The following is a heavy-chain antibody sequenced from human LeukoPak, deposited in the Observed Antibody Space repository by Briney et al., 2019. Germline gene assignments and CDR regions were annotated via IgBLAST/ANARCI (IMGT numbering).Heavy chain of an antibody. CDR1: GGSISSGGYY. CDR3: ARGRKWLRLGYFDY. J-gene: IGHJ4*02. CDR2: IYYSGST. Sequence: SETLSLTCTVSGGSISSGGYYWSWIRQHPGKGLEWIGYIYYSGSTYYNPSLKSRVTISVDTSKNQFSLKLSSVTAADTAVYYCARGRKWLRLGYFDYWGQGTLVTVSS. D-gene: IGHD5-12*01. V-gene: IGHV4-31*03.